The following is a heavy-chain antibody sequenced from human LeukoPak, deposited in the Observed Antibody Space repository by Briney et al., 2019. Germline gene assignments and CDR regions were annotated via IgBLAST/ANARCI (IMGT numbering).Heavy chain of an antibody. J-gene: IGHJ4*02. CDR2: INTNTGNP. D-gene: IGHD3-9*01. CDR1: GYTFTNYA. V-gene: IGHV7-4-1*02. Sequence: ASVKVSCKVSGYTFTNYAMNWVRQAPGQGLEWMGWINTNTGNPTYAQGFTGRFVFSLDTSVSTAYLQISSLKAEDTAVYYCARVEGNYDILTGYYIWTAFDYWGQGTLVTVSS. CDR3: ARVEGNYDILTGYYIWTAFDY.